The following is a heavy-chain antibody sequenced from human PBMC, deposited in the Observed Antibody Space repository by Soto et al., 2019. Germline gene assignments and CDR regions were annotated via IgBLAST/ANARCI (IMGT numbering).Heavy chain of an antibody. CDR3: AKDLKLITRVRGVIRSYGMDV. CDR2: ISFDGSNK. CDR1: GFTFSSYG. D-gene: IGHD3-10*01. Sequence: QVQVVESGGGVVQPGRSLKLSCAASGFTFSSYGMHWVRQAPGKGPEWVAIISFDGSNKYYADSVKGRFTISRDNSKNTLDLQMNRLTAEDTAVYYCAKDLKLITRVRGVIRSYGMDVWGQGTTVTVSS. J-gene: IGHJ6*02. V-gene: IGHV3-30*18.